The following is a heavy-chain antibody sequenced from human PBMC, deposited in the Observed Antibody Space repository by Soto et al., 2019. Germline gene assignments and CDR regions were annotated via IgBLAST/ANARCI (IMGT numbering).Heavy chain of an antibody. CDR1: GFTFSSYS. CDR3: ARDGRDGYHFDY. V-gene: IGHV3-21*01. J-gene: IGHJ4*02. CDR2: ISSSFSYI. D-gene: IGHD5-12*01. Sequence: EVQLVESGGGLVKPGGSLRLSCAASGFTFSSYSMNWVRQAPGKGLKWVSSISSSFSYIYYADSVKGRFTISRDNAKNSLYLQMNSLRAEDTAVYYCARDGRDGYHFDYWGQGTLVTVSS.